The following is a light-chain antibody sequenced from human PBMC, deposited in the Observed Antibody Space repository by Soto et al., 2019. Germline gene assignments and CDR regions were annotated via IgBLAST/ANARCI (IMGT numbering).Light chain of an antibody. CDR3: SSYAGSSNV. V-gene: IGLV2-14*01. J-gene: IGLJ1*01. CDR1: SSDIDDFNS. CDR2: DVT. Sequence: QSALTQPASVSGSPGQSITISCSGPSSDIDDFNSISWYQHYPGKAPKLIVYDVTRRPSGVSRRFSGSKSGLTASLTISGLQAEDEADYFCSSYAGSSNVFGTGTKLTVL.